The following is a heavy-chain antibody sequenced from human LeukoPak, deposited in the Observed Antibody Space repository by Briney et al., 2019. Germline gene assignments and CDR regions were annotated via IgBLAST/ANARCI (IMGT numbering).Heavy chain of an antibody. D-gene: IGHD2-15*01. CDR3: ARVLRYCSGGNCYSGGLGYMDV. V-gene: IGHV3-21*04. J-gene: IGHJ6*03. CDR1: GFTFSNYN. CDR2: ISGSSEYI. Sequence: GGSLRLSCAASGFTFSNYNMNWVRQAPGKGLEWVSFISGSSEYIYHADSVKGRFTISRDNAKNSLFLQMNSLRAEDTAVYYCARVLRYCSGGNCYSGGLGYMDVWGKGTTVTISS.